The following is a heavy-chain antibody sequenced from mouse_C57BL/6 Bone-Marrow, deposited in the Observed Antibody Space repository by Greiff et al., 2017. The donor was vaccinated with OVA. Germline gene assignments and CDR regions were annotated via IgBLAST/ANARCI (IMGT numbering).Heavy chain of an antibody. V-gene: IGHV1-82*01. D-gene: IGHD2-4*01. CDR1: GYAFSSSW. J-gene: IGHJ1*03. CDR3: ASRDYDDAVWYFDV. Sequence: VQLQQSGPELVKPGASVKISCKASGYAFSSSWMNWVKQRPGQGLEWIGWIYPGDGVPNYNGQFKGKAPLTPDKSSSTAYMQLSSLTSEDSAVYFCASRDYDDAVWYFDVWGTGTTVTVSS. CDR2: IYPGDGVP.